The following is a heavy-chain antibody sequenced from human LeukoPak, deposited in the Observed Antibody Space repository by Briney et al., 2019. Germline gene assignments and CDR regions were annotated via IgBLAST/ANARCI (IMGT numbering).Heavy chain of an antibody. Sequence: GGSLRLSCAASGFTYSSYWMHWVRQAPGKGLVWVSRINSDGSSTSCADSVKGRFTISRDNAKNTLYLQMNSLRAEDTAVYYCARESGYSSGWNYFDYWGQGTLVTVSS. CDR3: ARESGYSSGWNYFDY. D-gene: IGHD6-19*01. CDR1: GFTYSSYW. V-gene: IGHV3-74*01. CDR2: INSDGSST. J-gene: IGHJ4*02.